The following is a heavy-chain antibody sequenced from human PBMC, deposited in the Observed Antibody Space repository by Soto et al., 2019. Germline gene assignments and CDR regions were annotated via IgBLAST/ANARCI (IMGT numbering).Heavy chain of an antibody. J-gene: IGHJ4*02. CDR2: IIPIFGTA. D-gene: IGHD2-8*01. CDR3: ARVSLNGVPAYYFAY. Sequence: QVQLVQSGAEVKKPGSSVKVSCKASGGTFSSYAISWVRQAPGQGLEWMGGIIPIFGTANYAQKFQGRVTITADKSTSSAYMELSSLRSEDTAVYYCARVSLNGVPAYYFAYWGQGTLVTVSS. V-gene: IGHV1-69*06. CDR1: GGTFSSYA.